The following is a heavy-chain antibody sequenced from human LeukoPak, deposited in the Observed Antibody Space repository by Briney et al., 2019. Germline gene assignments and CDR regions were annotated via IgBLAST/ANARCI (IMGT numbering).Heavy chain of an antibody. D-gene: IGHD6-13*01. CDR2: IYTSGST. Sequence: SETLSLTCTVSGGSISSYYWSWIRQPAGKGLEWIGLIYTSGSTNYNPSLKSRVTMSVDTSKNQFSLKLSSVTAADTAVYYCARAPYSSSWYWFDPWGQGTLVTVSS. J-gene: IGHJ5*02. V-gene: IGHV4-4*07. CDR1: GGSISSYY. CDR3: ARAPYSSSWYWFDP.